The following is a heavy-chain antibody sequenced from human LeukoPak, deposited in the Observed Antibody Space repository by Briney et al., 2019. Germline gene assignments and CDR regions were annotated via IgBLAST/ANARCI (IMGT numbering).Heavy chain of an antibody. J-gene: IGHJ4*02. V-gene: IGHV1-8*01. CDR2: MNPNSGNT. Sequence: ASVKVSCKTSGYTFPSYDINWVRQATGQGLEWMGWMNPNSGNTGYAQKFQGRVTITRNTSITTAYMELSSLRSEDTAVYYCARGPKWSGSYYFFDYWGQGTLVTVSS. D-gene: IGHD1-26*01. CDR1: GYTFPSYD. CDR3: ARGPKWSGSYYFFDY.